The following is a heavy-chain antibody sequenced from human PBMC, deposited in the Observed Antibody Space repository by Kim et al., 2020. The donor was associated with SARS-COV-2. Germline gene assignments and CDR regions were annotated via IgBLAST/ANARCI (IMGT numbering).Heavy chain of an antibody. Sequence: WGSLRLSCAASGFTFSSYAMSWVRQAPGKGLEWVSAISGFGCSTYYADSVKGRFTISSDNSQNTLYLQMHSLRAEDTAVYYCSTGLSRLGYCSSTSCLNFDSWGQGSLVAVS. D-gene: IGHD2-2*01. V-gene: IGHV3-23*01. CDR3: STGLSRLGYCSSTSCLNFDS. CDR2: ISGFGCST. CDR1: GFTFSSYA. J-gene: IGHJ4*02.